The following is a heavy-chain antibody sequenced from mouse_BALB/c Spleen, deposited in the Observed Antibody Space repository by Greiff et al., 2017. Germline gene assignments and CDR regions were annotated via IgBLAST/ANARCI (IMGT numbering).Heavy chain of an antibody. V-gene: IGHV1S81*02. Sequence: VQLQQPGAELVKPGASVKLSCKASGYTFTSYWMHWVKQRPGQGLEWIGEINPSNGRTNYNEKFKSKATLTVDKSSSTAYMQLSSLTSEDSAVYYCARTGNGYDEGFAYWGQGTLVTVSA. J-gene: IGHJ3*01. CDR2: INPSNGRT. CDR3: ARTGNGYDEGFAY. D-gene: IGHD2-2*01. CDR1: GYTFTSYW.